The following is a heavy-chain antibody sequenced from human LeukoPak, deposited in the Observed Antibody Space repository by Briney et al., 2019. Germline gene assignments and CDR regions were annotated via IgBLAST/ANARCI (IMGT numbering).Heavy chain of an antibody. V-gene: IGHV3-21*01. J-gene: IGHJ4*02. CDR1: GFTFSSYS. CDR3: ARAQFKYDSSGYYFY. CDR2: ISSSSSYI. D-gene: IGHD3-22*01. Sequence: KPGGSLRLSCAASGFTFSSYSMNWVRQAPGKGLEWVSSISSSSSYIYYADSVKGRFTISRDNAKNSLYLQMNSLRAEDTAVYYCARAQFKYDSSGYYFYWGQGTLVTVSS.